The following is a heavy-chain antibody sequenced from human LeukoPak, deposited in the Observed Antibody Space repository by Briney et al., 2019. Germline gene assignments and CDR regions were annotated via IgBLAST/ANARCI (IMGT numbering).Heavy chain of an antibody. D-gene: IGHD3-3*01. J-gene: IGHJ4*02. V-gene: IGHV4-34*01. CDR1: GGSFSGYY. Sequence: SETLSLTCAVYGGSFSGYYWSWIRQPPGKGLEWIGEINHSGSTNYNPSLKSRVTISVDTSKNQFSLKLSSVTAADTAVYYCARRAYYDFWSGYCPFDYWGQGTLVTVSS. CDR3: ARRAYYDFWSGYCPFDY. CDR2: INHSGST.